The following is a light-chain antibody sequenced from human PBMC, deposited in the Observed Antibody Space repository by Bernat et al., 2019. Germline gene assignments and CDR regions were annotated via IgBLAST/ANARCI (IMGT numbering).Light chain of an antibody. Sequence: DIQMTQSPSSVSASIGDRVTITCRASQGFAKWLAWYQVKPGKAPKLLIYSASTLQNGVPSRFSGSGSWTDFTLTIDSLQSEDFATYYCQRTDSFPLTFGGGTAVEIK. CDR3: QRTDSFPLT. CDR2: SAS. J-gene: IGKJ4*01. V-gene: IGKV1-12*01. CDR1: QGFAKW.